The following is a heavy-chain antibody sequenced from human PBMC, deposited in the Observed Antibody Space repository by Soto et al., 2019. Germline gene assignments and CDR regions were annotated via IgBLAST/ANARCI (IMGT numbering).Heavy chain of an antibody. Sequence: QVQLQESGPGLVKPSETLSLTCTVSGGSISSYYWSWIRQPPGKGLEWIGYIYYSGSTNYNPSLKSRVTLSVDTSKNQSSLKLSSVTAADTAVYYCARDVEMATFDYWGQGTLVTVSS. D-gene: IGHD5-12*01. V-gene: IGHV4-59*01. CDR3: ARDVEMATFDY. J-gene: IGHJ4*02. CDR2: IYYSGST. CDR1: GGSISSYY.